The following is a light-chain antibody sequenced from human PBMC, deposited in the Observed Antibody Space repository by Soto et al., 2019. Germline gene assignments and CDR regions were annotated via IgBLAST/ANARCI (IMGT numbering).Light chain of an antibody. J-gene: IGKJ1*01. CDR2: DAS. CDR1: QSLNNR. V-gene: IGKV1-5*01. CDR3: HQYKTYST. Sequence: DIQLTQSPSTLSASVGDRVTITCRASQSLNNRLAWYQQKPEKAPKLLIYDASTLESGVSSRVSGTGSETECTLTITDLQADDLETYFCHQYKTYSTFGQGTKVEIK.